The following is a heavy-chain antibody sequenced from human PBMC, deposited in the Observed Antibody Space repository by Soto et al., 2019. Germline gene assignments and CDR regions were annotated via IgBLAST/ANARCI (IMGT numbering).Heavy chain of an antibody. CDR2: ISSNSAYI. CDR1: GFTFRSFT. V-gene: IGHV3-21*01. J-gene: IGHJ5*02. Sequence: GGSLRLSCAASGFTFRSFTMNWVRQAPGKGLEWVSTISSNSAYIYYTDALRGRFTISRDNAKNSLHLRMNSLRAEDTAVYYCTRDASRDSSARGWFDPWGPGTLVTVSS. CDR3: TRDASRDSSARGWFDP. D-gene: IGHD6-13*01.